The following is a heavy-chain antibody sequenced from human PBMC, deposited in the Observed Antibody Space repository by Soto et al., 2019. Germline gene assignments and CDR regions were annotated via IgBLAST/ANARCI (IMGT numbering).Heavy chain of an antibody. Sequence: QVQLVQSGAEVKKPGTSVKVSCTASGYTFTSYYMHWVRQAPGQGLEWMGIINPSGGSTSYAQKFQGRVTMTRDTSTTTVYMDLSSLRSEDTAVYYCARGGERAMVMDNWGQGTLVTVSS. CDR2: INPSGGST. V-gene: IGHV1-46*01. CDR1: GYTFTSYY. J-gene: IGHJ4*02. CDR3: ARGGERAMVMDN. D-gene: IGHD5-18*01.